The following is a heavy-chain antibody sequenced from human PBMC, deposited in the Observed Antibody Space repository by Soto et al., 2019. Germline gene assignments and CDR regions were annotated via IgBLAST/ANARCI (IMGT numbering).Heavy chain of an antibody. D-gene: IGHD6-6*01. J-gene: IGHJ6*01. CDR1: GGSISSSNYY. V-gene: IGHV4-39*01. CDR3: ASDLKGGRYSRSFRYFYGLDV. CDR2: IYYSGST. Sequence: PSETLSLTCTVSGGSISSSNYYWGWIRQPPGKGLEWIGSIYYSGSTYYNPSLESRVTISVEPPKNKFSLKLSSVTAADTALYNGASDLKGGRYSRSFRYFYGLDVWGRGSTVAVPS.